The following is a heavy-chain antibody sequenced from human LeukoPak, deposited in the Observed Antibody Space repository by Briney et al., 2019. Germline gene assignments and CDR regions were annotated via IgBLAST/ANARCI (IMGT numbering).Heavy chain of an antibody. CDR2: IYHSGST. Sequence: SETLSLTCTVSGYSISSGYYWGWIRQPPGKGLEWIGSIYHSGSTYYNPSLKSRVTISVDTSKNQFSLKLSSVTAADTAVYYCGAMVRGVISWGQGTLVTVSS. CDR1: GYSISSGYY. D-gene: IGHD3-10*01. V-gene: IGHV4-38-2*02. J-gene: IGHJ4*02. CDR3: GAMVRGVIS.